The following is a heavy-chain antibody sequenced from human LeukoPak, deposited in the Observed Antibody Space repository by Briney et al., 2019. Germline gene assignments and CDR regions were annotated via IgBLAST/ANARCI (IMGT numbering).Heavy chain of an antibody. CDR2: IYHSGST. CDR3: ARDRLLYGNYYGMDV. V-gene: IGHV4-30-2*01. D-gene: IGHD3-3*01. J-gene: IGHJ6*02. Sequence: ASETLSLTCTVSRGSISSGGYSWSWIRQPPGKGLEWIGYIYHSGSTYYNPSLKSRVTISVDRSKNQFSLKLSSVTAADTAVYYCARDRLLYGNYYGMDVWGQGTTVTVSS. CDR1: RGSISSGGYS.